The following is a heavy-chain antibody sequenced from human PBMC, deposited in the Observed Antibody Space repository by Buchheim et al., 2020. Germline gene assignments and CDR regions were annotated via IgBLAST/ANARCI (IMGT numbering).Heavy chain of an antibody. D-gene: IGHD4-23*01. V-gene: IGHV3-7*01. Sequence: EVQLVESGGGLVQPGGSLRLSCAASGFTFSSYWMSWVRQAPGKGLEWVANIKQDGNDQYLLASVRGRFTLSRDNAKHSLYLQMNSLRVEDTGLYYCARADGSDSGVYFDSWGQGTL. J-gene: IGHJ4*02. CDR2: IKQDGNDQ. CDR3: ARADGSDSGVYFDS. CDR1: GFTFSSYW.